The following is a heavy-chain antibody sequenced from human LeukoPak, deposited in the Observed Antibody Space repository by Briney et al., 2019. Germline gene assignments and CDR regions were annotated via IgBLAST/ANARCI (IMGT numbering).Heavy chain of an antibody. CDR2: IDPSDSYT. CDR3: ARVGRITMVRGVVDHYYYYGMDV. J-gene: IGHJ6*02. D-gene: IGHD3-10*01. CDR1: GYSFTSYW. V-gene: IGHV5-10-1*01. Sequence: GESLRISCKGSGYSFTSYWISWVRQMPGKGLEWMGRIDPSDSYTNYSPSFQGHVTISADKSISTAYLQWSSLKASDTAMYYCARVGRITMVRGVVDHYYYYGMDVWGQGTTVTVSS.